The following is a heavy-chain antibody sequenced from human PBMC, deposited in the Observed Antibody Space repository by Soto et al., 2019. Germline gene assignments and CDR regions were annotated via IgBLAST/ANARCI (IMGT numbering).Heavy chain of an antibody. CDR2: IYYSGST. CDR3: ASRARGMYLEWPAAYWCFDL. V-gene: IGHV4-39*01. D-gene: IGHD3-3*01. J-gene: IGHJ2*01. CDR1: GGSISSSSYY. Sequence: QLQLQESGPGLVKPSETLSLTSTVSGGSISSSSYYWGWIRQPPGEGLEWIGSIYYSGSTYYNPSLKSRVTISVDTSMNQFALKLSAVTAADAAFYYCASRARGMYLEWPAAYWCFDLWGRGTLVSVSS.